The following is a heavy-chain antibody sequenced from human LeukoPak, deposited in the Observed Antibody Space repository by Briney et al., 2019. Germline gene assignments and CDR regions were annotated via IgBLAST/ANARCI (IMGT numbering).Heavy chain of an antibody. CDR3: ARGFGIVVVPAAIRRNWFDP. CDR1: GGPFSGYY. D-gene: IGHD2-2*01. J-gene: IGHJ5*02. CDR2: INHSGST. V-gene: IGHV4-34*01. Sequence: SETLSLTCAVYGGPFSGYYWSWIRQPPGKGLEWIGEINHSGSTNYNPSLKSRVTISVDTSKNQFSLKLSSVTAADTAVYYCARGFGIVVVPAAIRRNWFDPWGQGTLVTVSS.